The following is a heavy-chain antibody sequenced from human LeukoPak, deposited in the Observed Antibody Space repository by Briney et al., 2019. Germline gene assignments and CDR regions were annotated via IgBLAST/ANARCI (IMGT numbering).Heavy chain of an antibody. D-gene: IGHD3-10*01. Sequence: SETLSLTCTVSGGSISGSSYYWGWIRQPPGKGLEWIGSIYYSGSTYYNPSLKSRVTISVDTSKNQFSLKLSSVTAADTAVYYCARGKLYYGSDTVSLPDYWGQGTLVTVSS. CDR1: GGSISGSSYY. J-gene: IGHJ4*02. CDR3: ARGKLYYGSDTVSLPDY. CDR2: IYYSGST. V-gene: IGHV4-39*07.